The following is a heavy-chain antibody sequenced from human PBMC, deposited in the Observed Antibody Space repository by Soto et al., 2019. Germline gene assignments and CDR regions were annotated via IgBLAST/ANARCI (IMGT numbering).Heavy chain of an antibody. J-gene: IGHJ4*02. CDR1: GGTFSSYS. Sequence: QVQLVQSGAEVKKPGSSVKVSCKASGGTFSSYSINWVRQAPGQGLEWMGEIITIFGTANYAQKCQGRVTMTADESTSTASMELSSLRSEDTAVYYCARDGGRHSGGIDYWGQGTLVTVSS. D-gene: IGHD1-26*01. CDR3: ARDGGRHSGGIDY. CDR2: IITIFGTA. V-gene: IGHV1-69*01.